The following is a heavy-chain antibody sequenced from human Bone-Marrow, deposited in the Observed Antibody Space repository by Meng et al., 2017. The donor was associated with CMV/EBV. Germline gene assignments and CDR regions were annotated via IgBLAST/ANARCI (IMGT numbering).Heavy chain of an antibody. D-gene: IGHD6-13*01. CDR1: GGSFSGYY. V-gene: IGHV4-34*01. Sequence: LTCAVYGGSFSGYYWSWIRQPPGKGLEWIGEINHSGSTNYNPSLKSRVTISVDTSKNQFSLKLSSVTAADTAVYYCARGKPGYSSSWYPHFDYWGQGTLVTVSS. CDR2: INHSGST. J-gene: IGHJ4*02. CDR3: ARGKPGYSSSWYPHFDY.